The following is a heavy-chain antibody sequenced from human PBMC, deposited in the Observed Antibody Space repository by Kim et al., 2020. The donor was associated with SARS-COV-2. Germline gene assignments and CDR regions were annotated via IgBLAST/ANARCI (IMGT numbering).Heavy chain of an antibody. D-gene: IGHD1-7*01. Sequence: ASVKVSCKASGYTFTGYYMHWVRQAPGQGLEWMGWINPNSGGTNYAQKFQGRVTMTRDTSISTAYMELSRLRSDDTAVYYCARDDLELRRTYYYYGMDVWGQGTTVTVSS. CDR3: ARDDLELRRTYYYYGMDV. V-gene: IGHV1-2*02. CDR2: INPNSGGT. J-gene: IGHJ6*02. CDR1: GYTFTGYY.